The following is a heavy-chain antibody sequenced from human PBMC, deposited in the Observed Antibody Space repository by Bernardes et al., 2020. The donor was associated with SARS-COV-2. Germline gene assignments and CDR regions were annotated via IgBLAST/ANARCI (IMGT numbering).Heavy chain of an antibody. CDR1: GGSIRSYY. V-gene: IGHV4-59*08. Sequence: SEPLSLTCTVSGGSIRSYYWSWIRQRPGKGLEWIGYIYYSGSTNDNPSLKSRVTISVDTSKNQFSLKLSSVTAADTAVYYCARQERILTRWFGPWGQGILVTVSS. J-gene: IGHJ5*02. CDR3: ARQERILTRWFGP. D-gene: IGHD2-21*01. CDR2: IYYSGST.